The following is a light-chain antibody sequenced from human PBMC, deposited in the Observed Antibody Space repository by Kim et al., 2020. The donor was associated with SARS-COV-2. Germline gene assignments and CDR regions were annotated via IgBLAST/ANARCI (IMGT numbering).Light chain of an antibody. J-gene: IGKJ2*01. CDR1: QDISNY. V-gene: IGKV1-33*01. CDR2: DAS. Sequence: DIQMTQSPSSLSATVGDRVTINCQASQDISNYLNWYQQKPGKAPELLIYDASILETGVPSRFSGSGSGTDFTFTITSLQPEDFATYYCQQFAELPYTCGRGTKLEIK. CDR3: QQFAELPYT.